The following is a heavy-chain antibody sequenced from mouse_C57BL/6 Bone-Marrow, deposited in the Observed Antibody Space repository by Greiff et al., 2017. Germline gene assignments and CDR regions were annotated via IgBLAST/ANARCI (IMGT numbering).Heavy chain of an antibody. V-gene: IGHV14-4*01. D-gene: IGHD2-4*01. CDR1: GFTIKDDY. Sequence: VQLQQSGAELVRPGASVKLSCTASGFTIKDDYMHWVKQRPEQGLEWIGWIDPENGDTEYASKFQGKATITADTSSNTAYLQLSSLTSEDTAVYYCTAYDYSWFAYWGQGTLVTVSA. CDR2: IDPENGDT. CDR3: TAYDYSWFAY. J-gene: IGHJ3*01.